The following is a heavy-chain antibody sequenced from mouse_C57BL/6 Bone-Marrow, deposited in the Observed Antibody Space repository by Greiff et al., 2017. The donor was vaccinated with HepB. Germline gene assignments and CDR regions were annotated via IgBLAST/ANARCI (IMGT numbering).Heavy chain of an antibody. V-gene: IGHV1-82*01. CDR1: GYAFSSSW. D-gene: IGHD2-4*01. CDR2: IYPGDGDT. CDR3: ARWDYGRDY. Sequence: QVQLQQSGPELVKPGASVKISCKASGYAFSSSWMNWVKQRPGKGLEWIGRIYPGDGDTNYNGKFKGKATLTADKSSSTAYMQLSNLTSEDSAVYFCARWDYGRDYWGQGTTLAVAS. J-gene: IGHJ2*01.